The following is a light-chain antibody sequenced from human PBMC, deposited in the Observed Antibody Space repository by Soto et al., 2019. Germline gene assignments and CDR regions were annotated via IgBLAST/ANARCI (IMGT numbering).Light chain of an antibody. CDR3: QVWDSSSDHYV. V-gene: IGLV3-21*02. Sequence: SYELTQPPSVSVPPGQTASITCGGNDIGSKSVHWYQQKPGQAPVLVVYDDSDRPSGIPGRFSGSNSGNTATLTISRVEAGDEADYYCQVWDSSSDHYVFGTGTKVTVL. J-gene: IGLJ1*01. CDR1: DIGSKS. CDR2: DDS.